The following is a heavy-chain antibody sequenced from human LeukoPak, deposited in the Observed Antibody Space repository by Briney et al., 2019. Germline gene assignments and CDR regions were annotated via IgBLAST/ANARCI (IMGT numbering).Heavy chain of an antibody. V-gene: IGHV3-7*05. CDR3: VRDGSGNDY. CDR1: RFTFSNYW. CDR2: INQGGSEK. J-gene: IGHJ4*02. D-gene: IGHD6-19*01. Sequence: PGGSLRLSCAASRFTFSNYWMSWVRQPAGKGLEWVANINQGGSEKYYLNSVKGRFTISRDNAKNSLYLQMISLRADDTAIYYCVRDGSGNDYGGQGTLVTVS.